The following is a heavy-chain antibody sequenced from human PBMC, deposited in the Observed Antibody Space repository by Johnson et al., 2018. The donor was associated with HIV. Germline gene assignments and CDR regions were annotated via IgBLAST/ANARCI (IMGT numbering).Heavy chain of an antibody. J-gene: IGHJ3*02. CDR1: GFTFSFYC. D-gene: IGHD2-2*01. V-gene: IGHV3-15*01. Sequence: VQLVESGGGLVQPGGSLRLSCAASGFTFSFYCMSWVRQAPGKGLEWVGRIKSKTDGGTTDYAAPVKGKFTISRDDSKNTLYLQMNSLKTEDTAVYYCTTECRSTSCTHAFDIWGQGTMVTVSS. CDR3: TTECRSTSCTHAFDI. CDR2: IKSKTDGGTT.